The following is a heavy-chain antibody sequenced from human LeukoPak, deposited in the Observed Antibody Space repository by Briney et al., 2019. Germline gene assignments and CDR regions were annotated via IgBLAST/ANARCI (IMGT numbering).Heavy chain of an antibody. J-gene: IGHJ4*02. CDR1: GFTFRNYA. CDR3: AQGNPPGQLVL. CDR2: ISGSGGST. Sequence: PGGSLRLSCAASGFTFRNYAMNWVRQVPGKGLGWVSAISGSGGSTYYADSVKGRFTISRDNSKNTLYLQMNSLRAEDTAMYYCAQGNPPGQLVLWGQGTLVTVS. V-gene: IGHV3-23*01. D-gene: IGHD6-19*01.